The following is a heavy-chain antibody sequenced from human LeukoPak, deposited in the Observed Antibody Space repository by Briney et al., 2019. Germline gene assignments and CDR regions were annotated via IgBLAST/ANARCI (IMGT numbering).Heavy chain of an antibody. CDR1: GGSISSYY. Sequence: SETLSLTCTVSGGSISSYYWSWIRQPPGKGLEWIGYIYYSGSTNYNPSLKSRVTISVDTSKNQFSLKLSSVTAADTAVYYCARHPMTGSFDYWGQGTLVTVSS. CDR3: ARHPMTGSFDY. J-gene: IGHJ4*02. V-gene: IGHV4-59*08. CDR2: IYYSGST. D-gene: IGHD3-9*01.